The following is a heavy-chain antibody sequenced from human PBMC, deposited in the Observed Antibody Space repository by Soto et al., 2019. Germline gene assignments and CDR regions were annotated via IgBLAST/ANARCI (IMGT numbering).Heavy chain of an antibody. CDR1: GGSFSGYY. V-gene: IGHV4-34*01. J-gene: IGHJ4*02. CDR3: ARASSSGYYDFWSGYLYYFDY. Sequence: PSETLSLTCAVYGGSFSGYYWSWIRQPPGKGLEWIGEINHSGSTNYNPSLKSRVTISVDTSKNQFSLKLSSVTAADTAVDYCARASSSGYYDFWSGYLYYFDYWGQGTLVTVS. D-gene: IGHD3-3*01. CDR2: INHSGST.